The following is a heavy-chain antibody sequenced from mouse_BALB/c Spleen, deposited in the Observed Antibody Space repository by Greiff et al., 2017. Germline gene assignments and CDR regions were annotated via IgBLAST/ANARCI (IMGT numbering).Heavy chain of an antibody. CDR1: GYSITSDYA. Sequence: VQLQQSGPGLVKPSQSLSLTCTVTGYSITSDYAWNWIRQFPGNKLEWMGYISYSGSTSYNPSLKSRISITRDTSKNQFFLQLNSVTTEDTATYYCARGGGYYPFAYWGQGTLVTVSA. J-gene: IGHJ3*01. CDR3: ARGGGYYPFAY. V-gene: IGHV3-2*02. CDR2: ISYSGST. D-gene: IGHD2-3*01.